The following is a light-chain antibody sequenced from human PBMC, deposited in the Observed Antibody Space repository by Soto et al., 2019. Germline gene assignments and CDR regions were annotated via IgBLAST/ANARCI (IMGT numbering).Light chain of an antibody. Sequence: QSALTQPASVSGSPGQSITISCTGTSSDVGGYNYVSWYQQHPGKAPKLMIYDVSNRPSGVSNRFSGSKSGNTASLTISGLQAEDEADDSSSSYTSSLYVFGTGTKLTVL. J-gene: IGLJ1*01. CDR3: SSYTSSLYV. V-gene: IGLV2-14*01. CDR1: SSDVGGYNY. CDR2: DVS.